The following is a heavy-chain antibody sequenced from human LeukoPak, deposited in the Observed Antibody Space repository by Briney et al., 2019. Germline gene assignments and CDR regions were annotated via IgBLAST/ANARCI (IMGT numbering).Heavy chain of an antibody. V-gene: IGHV3-30*02. D-gene: IGHD3-10*01. CDR3: ARGLRQAGLAPLEF. CDR1: GFSVSLYG. Sequence: GESLRLSCAASGFSVSLYGMHWVRQAPGKGLEWVAFLRSDTNSEHYAVSVKGRFAISRDTSKDTLNLQMRSLRVEDTARYYCARGLRQAGLAPLEFWGQGTQVIVSS. CDR2: LRSDTNSE. J-gene: IGHJ4*02.